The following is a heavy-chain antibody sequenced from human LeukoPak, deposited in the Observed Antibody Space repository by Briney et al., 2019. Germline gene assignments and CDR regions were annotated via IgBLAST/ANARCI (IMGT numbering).Heavy chain of an antibody. D-gene: IGHD3-22*01. CDR1: GGSISSSSYY. CDR3: ARRITMIVVVDAFDI. J-gene: IGHJ3*02. V-gene: IGHV4-39*01. CDR2: IYYSGST. Sequence: SETLSLTCTVSGGSISSSSYYWGWIRQPPGKGLEWVGSIYYSGSTYYNPSLKSRVTISVDTSKNQFSLKLSSVTAADTAVYYCARRITMIVVVDAFDIWSQGTMVTVSS.